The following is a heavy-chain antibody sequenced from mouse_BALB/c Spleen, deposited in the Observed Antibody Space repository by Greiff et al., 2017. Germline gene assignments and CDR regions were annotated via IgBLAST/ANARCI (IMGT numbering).Heavy chain of an antibody. D-gene: IGHD1-2*01. CDR1: GFTFTDYY. CDR3: AKGGLLRLSYAMDY. Sequence: EVQRVESGGGLVQPGGSLRLSCATSGFTFTDYYMSWVRQPPGKALEWLGFIRNKANGYTTEYSASVKGRFTISRDNSQSILYLQMNTLRAEDSATYYCAKGGLLRLSYAMDYWGQGTSGTVSS. J-gene: IGHJ4*01. V-gene: IGHV7-3*02. CDR2: IRNKANGYTT.